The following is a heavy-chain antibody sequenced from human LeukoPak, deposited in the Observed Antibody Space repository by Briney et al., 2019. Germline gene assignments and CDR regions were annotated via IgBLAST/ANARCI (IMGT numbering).Heavy chain of an antibody. Sequence: GSLRLSCAASGFTFSSYAMTWVRQAPGKGLQWVSTISVSGENTYYADSVKGRFTISRDISKSTLYLQMNSLRDEDTAVYYCAKYGSGSYYNGPYWGQGTLVTVSS. D-gene: IGHD3-10*01. V-gene: IGHV3-23*01. CDR3: AKYGSGSYYNGPY. CDR2: ISVSGENT. J-gene: IGHJ4*02. CDR1: GFTFSSYA.